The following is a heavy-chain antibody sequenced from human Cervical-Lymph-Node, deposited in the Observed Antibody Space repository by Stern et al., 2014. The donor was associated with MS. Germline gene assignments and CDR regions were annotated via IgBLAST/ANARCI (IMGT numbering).Heavy chain of an antibody. J-gene: IGHJ6*02. CDR3: ASSVGELTPEAV. D-gene: IGHD3-10*01. CDR2: IIPMFGTA. CDR1: GGIFSSFA. V-gene: IGHV1-69*01. Sequence: VQLVESGAEVKKPGSSVRVSCKASGGIFSSFAISWVRQAPGQGLEWVGGIIPMFGTANYEQKFQGRVTITADDSTTTAYMEVSSLRYEDTAVYYCASSVGELTPEAVWGQGTTVTVFS.